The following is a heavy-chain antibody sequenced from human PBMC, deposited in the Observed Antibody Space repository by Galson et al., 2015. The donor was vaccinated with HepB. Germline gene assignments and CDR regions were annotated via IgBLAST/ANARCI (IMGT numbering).Heavy chain of an antibody. CDR2: ISGGGEII. J-gene: IGHJ4*02. D-gene: IGHD3-16*01. CDR1: GFRFSTYA. CDR3: AKVAILGATPHYFDY. Sequence: SLRLSCAVSGFRFSTYAMSWVRQAPGKGLEWVSAISGGGEIIYYADSVKGRFTISRDNAKNTLFLQMSSLRVDDTAMYYCAKVAILGATPHYFDYCGQGTLVTVSS. V-gene: IGHV3-23*01.